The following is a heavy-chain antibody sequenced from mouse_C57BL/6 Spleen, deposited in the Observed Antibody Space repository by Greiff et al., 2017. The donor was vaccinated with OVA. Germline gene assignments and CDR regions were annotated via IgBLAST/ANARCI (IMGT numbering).Heavy chain of an antibody. D-gene: IGHD1-1*01. CDR1: GYSITSDY. Sequence: DVMLVESGPGLAKPSQTLSLTCSVTGYSITSDYWNWIRKFPGNKLEYMGYISYSGSTYYNPSLKSRISITRDTTKNQYYLQLNSVTTEDTATYYCARRRGRGSSPDFDVWGTGTTVTVSS. CDR3: ARRRGRGSSPDFDV. V-gene: IGHV3-8*01. CDR2: ISYSGST. J-gene: IGHJ1*03.